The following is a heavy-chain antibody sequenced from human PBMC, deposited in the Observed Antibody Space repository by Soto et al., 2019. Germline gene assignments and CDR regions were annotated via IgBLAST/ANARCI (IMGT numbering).Heavy chain of an antibody. CDR2: IVPFFGTP. CDR1: GGTFGTYG. CDR3: ARANQAARITHYYDAMDV. D-gene: IGHD5-12*01. Sequence: QVHLLQSGAEVKKPGSSVKVSCTASGGTFGTYGISWVRQAPGQGLEWMGGIVPFFGTPDYTENLQGRVTITADESTSTDYMELRSLRSGDTAVYYCARANQAARITHYYDAMDVWGQGTTVTVSS. V-gene: IGHV1-69*01. J-gene: IGHJ6*02.